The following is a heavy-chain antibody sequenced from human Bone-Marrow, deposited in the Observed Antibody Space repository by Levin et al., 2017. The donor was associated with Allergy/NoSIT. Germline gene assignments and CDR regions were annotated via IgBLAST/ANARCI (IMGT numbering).Heavy chain of an antibody. CDR1: GVTFSNYG. D-gene: IGHD3-22*01. Sequence: GESLKISCAASGVTFSNYGMHWVRQAPGKGLEWVAGISYDGSNKYYLESVKGRFTISRDNSKDTLSLEMNNLRAEDTAVYYCAKDSAGGGYYERSGFDMWGQGTMVTVSS. CDR3: AKDSAGGGYYERSGFDM. CDR2: ISYDGSNK. J-gene: IGHJ3*02. V-gene: IGHV3-30*18.